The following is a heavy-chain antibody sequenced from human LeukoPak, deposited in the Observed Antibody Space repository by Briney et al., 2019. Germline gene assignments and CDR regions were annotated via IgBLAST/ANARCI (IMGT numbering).Heavy chain of an antibody. J-gene: IGHJ4*02. Sequence: PGGSLRLSCAASGFTFSSYAMSWVRQAPGKGLEWVSAISGSGGSTYYADSVKGRFTISRGNSKNTLYLQMNSLRAEDTAVYYCAKVYSSGWYEFDYWGQGTLVTVSS. CDR2: ISGSGGST. V-gene: IGHV3-23*01. CDR1: GFTFSSYA. CDR3: AKVYSSGWYEFDY. D-gene: IGHD6-19*01.